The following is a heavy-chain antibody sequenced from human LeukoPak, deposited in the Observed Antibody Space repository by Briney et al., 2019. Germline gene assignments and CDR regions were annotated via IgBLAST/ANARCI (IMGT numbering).Heavy chain of an antibody. CDR1: EFIFTDYC. CDR3: ARGSGSYFVYFDY. CDR2: INPNSGGT. J-gene: IGHJ4*02. D-gene: IGHD1-26*01. V-gene: IGHV1-2*04. Sequence: ASVTVSYTASEFIFTDYCKRWVRQAPGPGLEWMGWINPNSGGTNYAQKFQGWVTMTRDTSISTAYMELSRLRSDDTAVYYCARGSGSYFVYFDYWGQGTLVTVSS.